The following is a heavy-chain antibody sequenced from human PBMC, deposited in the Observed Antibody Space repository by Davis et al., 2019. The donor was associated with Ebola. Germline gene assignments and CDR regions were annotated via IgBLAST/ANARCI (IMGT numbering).Heavy chain of an antibody. CDR2: VFYTGST. J-gene: IGHJ4*02. Sequence: MPSETLSLTCADYDGSLRGHYWSWIRQPPGKGLEWIGYVFYTGSTDYNPSLKSRVTISLETSKNQFSLKLTSMTAADTAVYYCARVGVGTAHDHWGQGTPVTVSS. D-gene: IGHD2-21*02. V-gene: IGHV4-59*11. CDR3: ARVGVGTAHDH. CDR1: DGSLRGHY.